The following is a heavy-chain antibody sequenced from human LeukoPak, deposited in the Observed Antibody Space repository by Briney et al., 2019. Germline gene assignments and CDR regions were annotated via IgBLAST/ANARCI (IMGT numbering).Heavy chain of an antibody. Sequence: GGSLRLSCAASGFTFSSYAMHWVRQAPGKGLEWVAVISYDGSNKYYADSVKGRFTISRDNSKNTLYLQMNCLRAEDTAVYYCARGPGYCSGGSCYSYCDYWGQGTLVTVSS. CDR1: GFTFSSYA. J-gene: IGHJ4*02. D-gene: IGHD2-15*01. CDR2: ISYDGSNK. CDR3: ARGPGYCSGGSCYSYCDY. V-gene: IGHV3-30-3*01.